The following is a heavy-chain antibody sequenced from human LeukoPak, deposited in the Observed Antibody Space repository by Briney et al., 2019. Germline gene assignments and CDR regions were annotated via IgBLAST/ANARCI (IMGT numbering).Heavy chain of an antibody. CDR1: GGSISSSNW. CDR3: ARDQGSSWYRDAFDI. CDR2: IYHSGST. Sequence: PSGTLSLTCAVSGGSISSSNWWSWVRQPPGKGLEWIGEIYHSGSTSYNPSLKSRVTISVDKSKNQFSLKLSSVTAADTAVYYCARDQGSSWYRDAFDIWGQGTMVTVSS. V-gene: IGHV4-4*02. D-gene: IGHD6-13*01. J-gene: IGHJ3*02.